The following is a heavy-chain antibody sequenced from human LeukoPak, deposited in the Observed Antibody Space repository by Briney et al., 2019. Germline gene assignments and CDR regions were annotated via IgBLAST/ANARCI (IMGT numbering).Heavy chain of an antibody. CDR1: GYTFTSYD. V-gene: IGHV1-8*01. CDR2: MNPNSGNT. Sequence: ASVKVSCTASGYTFTSYDINWVRQATGQGLEWMGWMNPNSGNTGYAQKFQGRVTMTRSTSISTAYMELSSLRSEDTAVYYCAIMMNSGSSSNFDYWGQGPLVTVSS. J-gene: IGHJ4*02. CDR3: AIMMNSGSSSNFDY. D-gene: IGHD3-10*01.